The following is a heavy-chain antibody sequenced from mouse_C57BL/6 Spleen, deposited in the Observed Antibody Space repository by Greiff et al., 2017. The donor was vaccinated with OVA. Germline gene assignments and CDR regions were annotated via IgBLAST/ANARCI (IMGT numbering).Heavy chain of an antibody. Sequence: QVQLQQSGPELVKPGASVKISCKASGYSFTSYYIHWVKQRPGQGLEWIGWIYPGSGNTKYNEKFKGKATLTADTSSRTAYMQLSSLTSEDSAVYYCVYDYDERGDYWGQGTTLTVSS. CDR3: VYDYDERGDY. CDR1: GYSFTSYY. D-gene: IGHD2-4*01. CDR2: IYPGSGNT. V-gene: IGHV1-66*01. J-gene: IGHJ2*01.